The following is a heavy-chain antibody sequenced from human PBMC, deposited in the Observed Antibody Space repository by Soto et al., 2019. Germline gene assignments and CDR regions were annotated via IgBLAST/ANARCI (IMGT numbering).Heavy chain of an antibody. J-gene: IGHJ4*02. D-gene: IGHD2-2*01. CDR2: IWYDGSNK. Sequence: QVQLVESGGGVVQPGRSLRLSCAASGFTFRSYGMHWVRQAPGTGLEWVAVIWYDGSNKYYADSVKGRFTISRDNSKNTLYLQMNSLRAEDTAVYYCARENCISTSCYEYYFDYWGQGTLVTVSS. CDR1: GFTFRSYG. V-gene: IGHV3-33*08. CDR3: ARENCISTSCYEYYFDY.